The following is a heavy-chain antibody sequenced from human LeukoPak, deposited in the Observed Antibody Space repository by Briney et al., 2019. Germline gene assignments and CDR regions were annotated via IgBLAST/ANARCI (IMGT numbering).Heavy chain of an antibody. V-gene: IGHV4-61*02. Sequence: SETLSLTCTVSGDSISSGNYYWTWIRQPAGKGLEWIGRIYTSGSTNYNPSHKSRVTISVGTSKNQFSLKLSSVTAADTAVYYCATLGYSYGTDYWGQGTLVTVSS. CDR1: GDSISSGNYY. CDR3: ATLGYSYGTDY. D-gene: IGHD5-18*01. J-gene: IGHJ4*02. CDR2: IYTSGST.